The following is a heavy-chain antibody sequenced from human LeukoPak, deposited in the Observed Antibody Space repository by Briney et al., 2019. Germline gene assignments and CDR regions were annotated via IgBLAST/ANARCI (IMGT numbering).Heavy chain of an antibody. D-gene: IGHD6-19*01. J-gene: IGHJ4*02. CDR1: GFTFSSYI. CDR2: ISSSSAYI. CDR3: ATSSIALAGTVDY. Sequence: GGSLRLSCAASGFTFSSYIMNWVRQAPGKGPEWVSSISSSSAYIYYADSVKGRFTISRDNAKSSLFLQMNSLRDQDTAVYYCATSSIALAGTVDYWGQGTLVTVSS. V-gene: IGHV3-21*01.